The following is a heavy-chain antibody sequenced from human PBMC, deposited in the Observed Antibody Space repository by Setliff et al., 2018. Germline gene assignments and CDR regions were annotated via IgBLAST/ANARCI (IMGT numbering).Heavy chain of an antibody. Sequence: PGESLKISCKTSGFSFTTNWIVWVRQMPGKGLEWVGIIYPGDSDTRYSPSLQGQVTISADKSINTAYLQWSSLKASDTAMYYCARALASAGTVYFDYWGQGTLVTVSS. J-gene: IGHJ4*02. CDR2: IYPGDSDT. CDR1: GFSFTTNW. CDR3: ARALASAGTVYFDY. V-gene: IGHV5-51*01. D-gene: IGHD6-13*01.